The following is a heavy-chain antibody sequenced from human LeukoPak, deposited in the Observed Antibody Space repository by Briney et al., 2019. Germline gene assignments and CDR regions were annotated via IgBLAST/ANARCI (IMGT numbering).Heavy chain of an antibody. CDR3: ARDFDYYGSGSFDY. CDR1: GFTLSSYA. V-gene: IGHV3-23*01. D-gene: IGHD3-10*01. Sequence: GGSLRLSCVASGFTLSSYAVSWVRQAPGKGLQWVSSLGISGDYAWYAGSVKGRFTISRDSSKNTLYLQMNRLGAEDTAVYYCARDFDYYGSGSFDYWGQGTLVTVSS. J-gene: IGHJ4*02. CDR2: LGISGDYA.